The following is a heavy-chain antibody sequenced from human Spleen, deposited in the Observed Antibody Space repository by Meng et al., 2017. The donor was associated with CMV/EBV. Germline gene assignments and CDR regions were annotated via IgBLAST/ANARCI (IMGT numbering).Heavy chain of an antibody. D-gene: IGHD1/OR15-1a*01. CDR3: ARGGTELEHRRSWFDP. CDR2: SHPKSGAM. V-gene: IGHV1-2*02. J-gene: IGHJ5*02. CDR1: GYIVRDHY. Sequence: SGYIVRDHYIYWVRKAHGQGSEGMGWSHPKSGAMNYEDKFQGRVAMTSDTSFSTAYMELRSLRSDDRAVYYCARGGTELEHRRSWFDPWGQGTLVTVSS.